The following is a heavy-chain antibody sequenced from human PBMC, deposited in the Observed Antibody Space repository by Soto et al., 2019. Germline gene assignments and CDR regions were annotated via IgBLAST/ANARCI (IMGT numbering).Heavy chain of an antibody. CDR3: AIGRTLGLLDQAFDI. CDR2: IYPGDSDA. Sequence: GESLKISCQGSGYYFTSYLIGWVRQMPGKGLEWMGIIYPGDSDARYSPSFQGQVTISADKSISTAYLQWSSLKASDTAMYFCAIGRTLGLLDQAFDIWGQGTLVTVSS. D-gene: IGHD1-1*01. CDR1: GYYFTSYL. J-gene: IGHJ3*02. V-gene: IGHV5-51*01.